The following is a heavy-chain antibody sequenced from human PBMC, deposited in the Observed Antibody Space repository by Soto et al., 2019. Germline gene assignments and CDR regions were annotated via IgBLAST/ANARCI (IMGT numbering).Heavy chain of an antibody. CDR3: AREIIPLTTDWYFDL. V-gene: IGHV4-30-4*01. Sequence: QVQLQESGPGLVKPSETLSLTCTVSGGYISGWGYYWIWIRKPPGKTMGWIGYTYESGSTYYNPALRSRIRISIDTSKNQFSLRLTSVTAAETAVYYCAREIIPLTTDWYFDLGGRGQLVTVSS. CDR1: GGYISGWGYY. J-gene: IGHJ2*01. CDR2: TYESGST. D-gene: IGHD4-17*01.